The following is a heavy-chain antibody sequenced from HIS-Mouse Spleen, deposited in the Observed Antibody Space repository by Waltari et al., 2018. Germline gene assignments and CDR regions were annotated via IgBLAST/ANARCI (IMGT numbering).Heavy chain of an antibody. J-gene: IGHJ4*02. D-gene: IGHD2-15*01. CDR3: ARGGLLAATYYFDY. CDR2: IDYSGST. Sequence: QVQLQESGPGLVKPSETLSPTCTVSGGYISSYYWSWIRQPPGKGLEWIGYIDYSGSTNYNPSLKSRVTISVDTSKNQFSLKLSSVTAADTAVYYCARGGLLAATYYFDYWGQGTLVTVSS. V-gene: IGHV4-59*08. CDR1: GGYISSYY.